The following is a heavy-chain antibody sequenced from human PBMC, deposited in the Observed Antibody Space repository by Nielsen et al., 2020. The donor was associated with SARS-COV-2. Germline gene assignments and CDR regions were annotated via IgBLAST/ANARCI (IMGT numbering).Heavy chain of an antibody. V-gene: IGHV4-39*01. CDR3: ARGRTMVRVVRGVAGRFDP. D-gene: IGHD3-10*01. J-gene: IGHJ5*02. CDR2: IYYSGST. Sequence: WIRQPPGKGLEWIGSIYYSGSTYYNPSLKSRVTISVDTSKNQFSLKLSSVTAADTAVYYCARGRTMVRVVRGVAGRFDPWGQGTLVTVLL.